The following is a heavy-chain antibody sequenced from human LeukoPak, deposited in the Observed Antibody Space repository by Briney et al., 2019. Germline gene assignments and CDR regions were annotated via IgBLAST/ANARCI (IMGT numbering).Heavy chain of an antibody. J-gene: IGHJ4*02. CDR1: GFTFSSDA. CDR2: SSGSGGST. V-gene: IGHV3-23*01. CDR3: AKASAMIVVVSKHFDY. D-gene: IGHD3-22*01. Sequence: GGSLRLSCAASGFTFSSDAMSWVRQAPGKGLECVSASSGSGGSTYYADSVKGRFTISRDNSKNTLYLQMNSLRAEDTAVYYCAKASAMIVVVSKHFDYWGQGTLVTVSS.